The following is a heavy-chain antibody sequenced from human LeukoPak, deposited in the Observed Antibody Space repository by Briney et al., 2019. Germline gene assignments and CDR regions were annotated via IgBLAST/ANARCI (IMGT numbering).Heavy chain of an antibody. Sequence: GASVKVSCKASGYTFTGYAIQWVRQAPGQRLEWMGWINAGNGNTKYSHKFQGRVTITRDTSANTVYMELSSLRSEDTAVYYCARGPLGRNGDYFDYWGQGTLVTVSS. CDR1: GYTFTGYA. V-gene: IGHV1-3*01. CDR2: INAGNGNT. CDR3: ARGPLGRNGDYFDY. J-gene: IGHJ4*02. D-gene: IGHD7-27*01.